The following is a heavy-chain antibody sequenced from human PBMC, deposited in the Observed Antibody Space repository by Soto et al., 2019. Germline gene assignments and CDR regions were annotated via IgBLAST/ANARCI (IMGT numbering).Heavy chain of an antibody. D-gene: IGHD6-13*01. CDR1: GYSFTSYW. J-gene: IGHJ3*02. Sequence: PGESLKISCKGSGYSFTSYWIGWVRQMPGKGLEWMGIIYPGDSDTRYSPSFQGQVTISADKSISTAYLQWSSLKASDTAMYYCARTIHSSSWLDAFDIWGQGTMVTVSS. V-gene: IGHV5-51*01. CDR3: ARTIHSSSWLDAFDI. CDR2: IYPGDSDT.